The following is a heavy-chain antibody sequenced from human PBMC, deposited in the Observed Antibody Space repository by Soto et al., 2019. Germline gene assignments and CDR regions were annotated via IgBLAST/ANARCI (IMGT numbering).Heavy chain of an antibody. CDR3: ARNVGQQLKYYYYGMDV. J-gene: IGHJ6*02. D-gene: IGHD6-13*01. CDR2: IFYSGST. V-gene: IGHV4-39*01. CDR1: GGSISISSYY. Sequence: PSETLALSCTLSGGSISISSYYWSWIRQAPGTGLEWIGNIFYSGSTYYHPCLKSRVTISVDTSKNQFSLKLSSVTAADTAVYYCARNVGQQLKYYYYGMDVWGQGATVTVSS.